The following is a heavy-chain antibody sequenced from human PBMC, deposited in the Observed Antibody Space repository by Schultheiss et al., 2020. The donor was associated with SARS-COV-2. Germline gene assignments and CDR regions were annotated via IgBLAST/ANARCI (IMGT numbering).Heavy chain of an antibody. CDR2: IDWDDDK. D-gene: IGHD3-10*01. CDR3: ARDYYGSGSYPSNGMDV. J-gene: IGHJ6*02. Sequence: SGPTLVKPTQTLTLICTFSGFSLSTSGVGVGWIRQPPGKALEWLALIDWDDDKYYSTSLKTRLTISKDTSKNQVVLTMTNMDPVDTATYYCARDYYGSGSYPSNGMDVWGQGTTVTVSS. CDR1: GFSLSTSGVG. V-gene: IGHV2-70*01.